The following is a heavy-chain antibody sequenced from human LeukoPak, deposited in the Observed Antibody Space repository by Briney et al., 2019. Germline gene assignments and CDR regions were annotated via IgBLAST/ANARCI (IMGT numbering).Heavy chain of an antibody. J-gene: IGHJ3*01. CDR3: ATYCSSTSCASLPDAFDV. D-gene: IGHD2-2*01. CDR1: GGTFSSYA. CDR2: IIPIFGTA. V-gene: IGHV1-69*13. Sequence: ASVKVSCKASGGTFSSYAISWVRQAPGQGLEWMGGIIPIFGTANYAQKFQGRVTITADESTSTAYMELSSLRSEDTVVYYCATYCSSTSCASLPDAFDVWGQGTMVTVSS.